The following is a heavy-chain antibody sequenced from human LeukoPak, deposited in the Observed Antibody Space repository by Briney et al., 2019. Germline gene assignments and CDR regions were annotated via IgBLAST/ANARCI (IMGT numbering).Heavy chain of an antibody. CDR3: ARVYYYDSSGTGDY. CDR2: INANSGGT. J-gene: IGHJ4*02. D-gene: IGHD3-22*01. V-gene: IGHV1-2*05. Sequence: GASVKVSCKASGYTFTGYYMHWVRQAPGQGLEGMGRINANSGGTNYAQKFQGRVTMTRDTSTSTDYMELSRLRSDDTGVYYCARVYYYDSSGTGDYWGQGTLVTVSS. CDR1: GYTFTGYY.